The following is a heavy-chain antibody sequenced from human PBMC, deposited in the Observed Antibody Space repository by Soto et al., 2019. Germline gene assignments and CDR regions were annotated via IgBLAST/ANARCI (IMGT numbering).Heavy chain of an antibody. Sequence: QVQPVQSGAEVKKPGASVKVSCKASGYTFTSYAMHWVRQAPGQRLEWMGLSNAGNGKTKYSQKFQGRVTITRDTPASTAYMEVSSLRSAATAVYYCAGGLYSSGWYEMYYFDYWGQGTLVTVSS. CDR1: GYTFTSYA. J-gene: IGHJ4*02. CDR3: AGGLYSSGWYEMYYFDY. CDR2: SNAGNGKT. D-gene: IGHD6-19*01. V-gene: IGHV1-3*01.